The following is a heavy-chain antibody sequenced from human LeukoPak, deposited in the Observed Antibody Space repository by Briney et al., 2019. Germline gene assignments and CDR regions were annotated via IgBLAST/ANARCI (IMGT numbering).Heavy chain of an antibody. CDR3: ARITPAGRQLDY. D-gene: IGHD6-13*01. CDR2: IDWDDDK. V-gene: IGHV2-70*11. CDR1: GFSLSTSGMC. J-gene: IGHJ4*02. Sequence: SGPALVKPTQTLTPTCTFSGFSLSTSGMCVSWIRQPPGKALEWLARIDWDDDKYYSTSLKTRLTISKDTSKNQVVLTMTNMDPVDTATYYCARITPAGRQLDYWGQGTLVTVSS.